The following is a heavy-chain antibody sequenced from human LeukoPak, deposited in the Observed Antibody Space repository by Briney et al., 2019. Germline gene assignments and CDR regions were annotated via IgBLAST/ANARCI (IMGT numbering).Heavy chain of an antibody. J-gene: IGHJ5*02. CDR2: IYYSGST. V-gene: IGHV4-59*01. CDR1: GGSISSYY. Sequence: SETLSLTCTVSGGSISSYYWSWIRQPPGKGLEWIGYIYYSGSTNYNPSLKSRVTISVDTSKNQFSLKLSSVTAADTAVYYCARASVLRYFDWTSSWFDPWGQGTLVTVSS. D-gene: IGHD3-9*01. CDR3: ARASVLRYFDWTSSWFDP.